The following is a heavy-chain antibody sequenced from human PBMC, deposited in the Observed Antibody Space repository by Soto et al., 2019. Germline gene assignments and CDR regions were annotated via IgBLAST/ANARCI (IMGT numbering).Heavy chain of an antibody. CDR2: IFSNDEK. V-gene: IGHV2-26*01. J-gene: IGHJ5*02. CDR3: ARIAAAGQRGSFDP. Sequence: GSGPTLVNPTETLTLTCTVSGFSLSNARMGVSWIRQPPGKALEWLAHIFSNDEKSYSTPLKSRLTISKDTSKSQVVLTMTNMDPVDTATYYCARIAAAGQRGSFDPWGQGTLVTVSS. D-gene: IGHD6-25*01. CDR1: GFSLSNARMG.